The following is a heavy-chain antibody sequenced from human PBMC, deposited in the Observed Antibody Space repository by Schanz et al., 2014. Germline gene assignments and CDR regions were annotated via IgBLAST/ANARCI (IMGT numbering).Heavy chain of an antibody. CDR2: MWNDGIKT. V-gene: IGHV3-33*03. CDR3: AQPRGTFMVPIDN. J-gene: IGHJ4*02. CDR1: TSLFSRSV. D-gene: IGHD3-3*02. Sequence: QVQLVESGGGVVQPGRSLTLSCAVSTSLFSRSVIHWVRQAPGKGLEWVAVMWNDGIKTHYADSGKGRFTISRDNARNSLYLQLNSLRVEDSGVYFCAQPRGTFMVPIDNWGQGVRVIVSS.